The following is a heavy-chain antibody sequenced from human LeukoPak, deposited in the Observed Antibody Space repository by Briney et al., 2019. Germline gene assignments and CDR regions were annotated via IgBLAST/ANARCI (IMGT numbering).Heavy chain of an antibody. CDR3: ARSPAYYDSSGGD. Sequence: SVKVSCKASGGTFSSYAISWVRQAPGQGLEWMGGIIPIFGTANYAQKFQGRVTITADESTSTAYMELSSLRSEDTAVYYCARSPAYYDSSGGDWGQGTLVTVSS. D-gene: IGHD3-22*01. CDR2: IIPIFGTA. J-gene: IGHJ4*02. V-gene: IGHV1-69*13. CDR1: GGTFSSYA.